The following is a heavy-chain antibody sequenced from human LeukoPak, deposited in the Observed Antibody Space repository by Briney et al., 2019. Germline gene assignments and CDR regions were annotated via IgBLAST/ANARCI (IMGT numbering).Heavy chain of an antibody. CDR3: ARRYCSSTSCSLYYFDY. CDR2: ISYDGSNK. D-gene: IGHD2-2*01. Sequence: GGSLRLSCAASGFTFSSYGMHWVRQAPGKGLEWVAVISYDGSNKYYADSVKGRFTISRDNSKNTLYLQMNSLRSDDTAVYYCARRYCSSTSCSLYYFDYWGQGTLVTVSS. V-gene: IGHV3-30*03. J-gene: IGHJ4*02. CDR1: GFTFSSYG.